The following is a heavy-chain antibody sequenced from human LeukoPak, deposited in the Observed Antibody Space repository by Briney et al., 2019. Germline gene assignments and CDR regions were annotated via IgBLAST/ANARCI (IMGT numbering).Heavy chain of an antibody. D-gene: IGHD2/OR15-2a*01. CDR2: IYFSGRT. Sequence: PSETLSLTCTVSGVPISRYSWTWIRQSPGEGLEWVGNIYFSGRTNYNPSLKSRVTTSINTFKSHFALQLSYVSAADDAAYFGLRQIYESMAFFDSWAQGILVTVSS. J-gene: IGHJ4*02. V-gene: IGHV4-59*08. CDR1: GVPISRYS. CDR3: LRQIYESMAFFDS.